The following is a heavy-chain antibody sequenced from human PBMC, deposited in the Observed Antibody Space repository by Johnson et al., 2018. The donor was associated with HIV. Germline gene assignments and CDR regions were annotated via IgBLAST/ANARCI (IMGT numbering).Heavy chain of an antibody. D-gene: IGHD3-10*01. CDR3: AKDGPGGAFDI. CDR2: IYVGGNT. CDR1: GFTFDDYA. V-gene: IGHV3-23*01. Sequence: EVLLLESGGGLVQPGGSLRLSCAASGFTFDDYAMNWVRQAPGKGLEWVSSIYVGGNTYSADSVKGRFTISRDNSENTLYLQMNSLRAEDTAVYYCAKDGPGGAFDIWGQGTMVTVSS. J-gene: IGHJ3*02.